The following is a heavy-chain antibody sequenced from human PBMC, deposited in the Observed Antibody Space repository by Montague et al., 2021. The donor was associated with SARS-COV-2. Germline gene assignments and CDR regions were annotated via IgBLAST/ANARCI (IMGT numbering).Heavy chain of an antibody. Sequence: SETLSLTCTVSSGSISTYYWSWIRQPPGKGLEWTGYVYYSGSTNYNPSLKSRVTISVDTSKNQFSLKLRSVTAADTAVYYCASGADDYYYAMDVWGQGTTVTVSS. CDR1: SGSISTYY. V-gene: IGHV4-59*01. CDR3: ASGADDYYYAMDV. D-gene: IGHD3-10*01. J-gene: IGHJ6*02. CDR2: VYYSGST.